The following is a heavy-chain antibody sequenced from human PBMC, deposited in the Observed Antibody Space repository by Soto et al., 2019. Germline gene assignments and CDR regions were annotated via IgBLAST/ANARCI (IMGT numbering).Heavy chain of an antibody. D-gene: IGHD6-19*01. CDR3: ARQTDIAVAGKYFQH. CDR2: IYYSGST. CDR1: GGSISSYY. Sequence: PSETLSLTCTVSGGSISSYYWSWIRQPPGKGLEWIGYIYYSGSTNYNPSLKSRVTISVDTSKNQFSLKLSSVTAADTAVCYCARQTDIAVAGKYFQHWGQGTLVTVSS. V-gene: IGHV4-59*01. J-gene: IGHJ1*01.